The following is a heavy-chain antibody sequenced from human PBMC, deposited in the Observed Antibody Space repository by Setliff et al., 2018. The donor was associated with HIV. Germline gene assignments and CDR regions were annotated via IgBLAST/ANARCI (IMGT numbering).Heavy chain of an antibody. D-gene: IGHD7-27*01. CDR3: AKGFIWGSYYFDY. Sequence: GGSLRLFCAASGFSFGDHYMSWVRQAPGKGLEWISYISRSGSSIYYADSVAGRFTVSRDNSKNMMYLQMGRLRVDDRAIYYCAKGFIWGSYYFDYWGQGTLVTVSS. CDR1: GFSFGDHY. J-gene: IGHJ4*02. CDR2: ISRSGSSI. V-gene: IGHV3-11*01.